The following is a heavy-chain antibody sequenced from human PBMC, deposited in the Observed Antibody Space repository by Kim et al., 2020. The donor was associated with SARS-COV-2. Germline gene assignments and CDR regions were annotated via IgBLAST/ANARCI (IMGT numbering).Heavy chain of an antibody. D-gene: IGHD3-16*01. V-gene: IGHV3-53*01. CDR3: ARDRGGTGAVFDY. J-gene: IGHJ4*02. Sequence: YAYSLKARFTNSRDNSKNTVYLQMNSLGVEDTAVYFCARDRGGTGAVFDYWGQGTLVTVSS.